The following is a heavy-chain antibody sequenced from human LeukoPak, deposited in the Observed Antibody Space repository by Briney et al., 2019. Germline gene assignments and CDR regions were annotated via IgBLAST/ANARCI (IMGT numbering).Heavy chain of an antibody. Sequence: ASVKVSCRASGYTFTSYGISWVRQAPGQGLEWMGWISAYNGNTNYAQKLQGRVTMTTDTSTNTAYMELRSLRADDTAVYYCARGKKKGVRGVIHYYFDYWGQGTLVTVSS. V-gene: IGHV1-18*01. CDR3: ARGKKKGVRGVIHYYFDY. D-gene: IGHD3-10*01. CDR1: GYTFTSYG. CDR2: ISAYNGNT. J-gene: IGHJ4*02.